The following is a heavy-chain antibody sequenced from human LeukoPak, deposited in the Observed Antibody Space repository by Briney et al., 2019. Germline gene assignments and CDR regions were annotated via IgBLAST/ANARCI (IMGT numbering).Heavy chain of an antibody. Sequence: SETLSLTCTVSGGSISSSSYYWGWIRQPPGKGLEWIGSIYYSGSTYYNPSLKSRVTISVDTSKNQFSLKLSSVTAADTAVYYWARGSGSYYLDYWDQGTLVTVSS. CDR2: IYYSGST. J-gene: IGHJ4*02. D-gene: IGHD1-26*01. CDR3: ARGSGSYYLDY. V-gene: IGHV4-39*07. CDR1: GGSISSSSYY.